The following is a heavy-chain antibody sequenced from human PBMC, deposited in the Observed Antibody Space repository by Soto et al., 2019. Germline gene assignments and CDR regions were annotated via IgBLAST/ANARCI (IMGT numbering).Heavy chain of an antibody. CDR1: GGSISSGDYY. D-gene: IGHD5-18*01. V-gene: IGHV4-30-4*01. CDR3: ARARRVQLWLGYFDY. CDR2: IYYSGYT. Sequence: QVQLQESGPGLVKPSQTLSLTCTVSGGSISSGDYYWSWIRQPPGKGLEWIGYIYYSGYTDYNPSLKIRVSISVDTSKNQFSLRLSSVTAADTAVYYCARARRVQLWLGYFDYWGQGTLVTVSS. J-gene: IGHJ4*02.